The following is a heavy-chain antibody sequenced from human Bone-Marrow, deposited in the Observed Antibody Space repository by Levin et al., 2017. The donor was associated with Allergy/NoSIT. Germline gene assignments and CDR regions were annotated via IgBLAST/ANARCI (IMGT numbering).Heavy chain of an antibody. CDR2: IWYDGSNK. CDR3: ARDPLVTIFGVVISVYYYYGMDG. J-gene: IGHJ6*02. Sequence: GESLKISCAASGFTFSSYGMHWVRQAPGKGLEWVAVIWYDGSNKYYADSVKGRFTISRDNSKNTLYLQMNSLRAEDTAVYYCARDPLVTIFGVVISVYYYYGMDGWGQGTTVTVSS. CDR1: GFTFSSYG. D-gene: IGHD3-3*01. V-gene: IGHV3-33*01.